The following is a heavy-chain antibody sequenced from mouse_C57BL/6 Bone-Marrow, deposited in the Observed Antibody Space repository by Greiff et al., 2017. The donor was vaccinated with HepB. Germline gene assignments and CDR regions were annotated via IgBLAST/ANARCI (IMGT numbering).Heavy chain of an antibody. V-gene: IGHV7-1*01. CDR1: GFTFSDFY. CDR3: ARDAAYHSNSMDY. Sequence: EVNVVESGGGLVQSGRSLRLSCATSGFTFSDFYMEWVRHAPGKGLEWIAASRNKANDYTTEYSASVKGRFIVSRDTSQSILYLQMNALRAEDTAIYYCARDAAYHSNSMDYWGQGTSVTVSS. D-gene: IGHD2-5*01. CDR2: SRNKANDYTT. J-gene: IGHJ4*01.